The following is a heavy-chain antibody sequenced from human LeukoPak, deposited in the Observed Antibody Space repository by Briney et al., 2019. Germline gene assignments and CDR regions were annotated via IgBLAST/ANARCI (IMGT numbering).Heavy chain of an antibody. V-gene: IGHV4-34*01. CDR2: INHSGST. CDR3: ARGLSYYYDSSGYPNWFDP. Sequence: PSETLSLTCAVYGGSFSGYYWSWIRQPPGKGLEWIGEINHSGSTNYNPSLKSRVTIPVDTSKNQFSLKLSSVTAADTAVYYCARGLSYYYDSSGYPNWFDPWGQGTLVTVSS. D-gene: IGHD3-22*01. J-gene: IGHJ5*02. CDR1: GGSFSGYY.